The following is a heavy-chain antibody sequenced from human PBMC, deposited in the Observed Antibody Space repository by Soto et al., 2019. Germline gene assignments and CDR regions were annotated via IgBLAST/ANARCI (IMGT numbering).Heavy chain of an antibody. J-gene: IGHJ6*02. D-gene: IGHD3-16*01. V-gene: IGHV1-69*01. CDR3: AGVGPYYYYYFGMDV. Sequence: QVQLVQSGAEVNKPGSSVKVSCKASGGTFSSYAISWVRQAPGQGIEWMGGIIPIFGKANYAQQFQGRVTITADESTSTAYMELGSLISADTAVYSCAGVGPYYYYYFGMDVWGQGTTVTGFS. CDR1: GGTFSSYA. CDR2: IIPIFGKA.